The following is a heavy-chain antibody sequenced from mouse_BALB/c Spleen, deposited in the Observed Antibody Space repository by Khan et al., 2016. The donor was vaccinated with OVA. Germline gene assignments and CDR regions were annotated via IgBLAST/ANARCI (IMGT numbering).Heavy chain of an antibody. D-gene: IGHD2-14*01. CDR2: IFPGDGGT. V-gene: IGHV1-85*01. Sequence: QVQLQQSGAELVKPGASVKLSCKASGYTFTSYDMNWVRQRPEQGLEWIGWIFPGDGGTKYNEKFKGKATLTTDKSSSTAYMQLSRLTSEDSTDYCGGRGGYGGFAYGGQGTLVTVSA. CDR3: GRGGYGGFAY. CDR1: GYTFTSYD. J-gene: IGHJ3*01.